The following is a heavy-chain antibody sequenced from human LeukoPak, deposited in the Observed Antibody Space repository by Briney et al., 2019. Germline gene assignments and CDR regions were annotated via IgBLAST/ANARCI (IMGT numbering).Heavy chain of an antibody. CDR1: GFTFSSYS. CDR2: ISSSSSYI. J-gene: IGHJ4*02. V-gene: IGHV3-21*01. D-gene: IGHD6-25*01. Sequence: GGSLRLSCAASGFTFSSYSMNWVRQAPGKGLEWVSSISSSSSYIYYADSVKSRFTISRDNAKNSLYLQMNSLRAEDTAVYYCASRPSPAAVDYWGQGTLVTVSS. CDR3: ASRPSPAAVDY.